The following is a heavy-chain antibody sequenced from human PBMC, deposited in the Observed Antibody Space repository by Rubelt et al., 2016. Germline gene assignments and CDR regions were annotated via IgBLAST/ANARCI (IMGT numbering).Heavy chain of an antibody. CDR3: AREIRVGWSSDY. V-gene: IGHV1-58*01. CDR1: GYTFTSSA. Sequence: QLVQSGAEVKKPGASVKVSCKASGYTFTSSAVQWVRQARGQRLEWIGWIVVGSGNTNYAQKFQERVTITREMATSTAYMELRSLRSDDTAVYYCAREIRVGWSSDYWGQGTLVTVSS. J-gene: IGHJ4*02. CDR2: IVVGSGNT. D-gene: IGHD6-19*01.